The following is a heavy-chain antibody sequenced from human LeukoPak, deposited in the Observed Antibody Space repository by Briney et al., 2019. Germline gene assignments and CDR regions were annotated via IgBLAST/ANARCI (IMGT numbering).Heavy chain of an antibody. CDR1: GGSISSYY. Sequence: PSETLPLTCTVSGGSISSYYWSWIRQPAGKGLEWIGRIYTSGSTNYNPSLKSRVTMSVDTSKNQFSLKLSSVTAEDTAVYYCARDYDRGAFDYWGQGTLVTVSS. V-gene: IGHV4-4*07. CDR2: IYTSGST. CDR3: ARDYDRGAFDY. D-gene: IGHD3-22*01. J-gene: IGHJ4*02.